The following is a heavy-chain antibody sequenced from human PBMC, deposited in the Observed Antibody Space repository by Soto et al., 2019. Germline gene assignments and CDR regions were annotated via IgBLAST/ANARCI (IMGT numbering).Heavy chain of an antibody. V-gene: IGHV4-34*01. CDR3: ARASVFRRGAYSSRIRWFDP. CDR1: GGSFSGYY. CDR2: INHSGNT. Sequence: PSETLSLTCAVYGGSFSGYYWSWIRQPPGKGLEWIGEINHSGNTNYNPSLKSRVTISVDTSKNQFSLKLSSVTAADTAVYYCARASVFRRGAYSSRIRWFDPWGQGTLVTVSS. D-gene: IGHD6-13*01. J-gene: IGHJ5*02.